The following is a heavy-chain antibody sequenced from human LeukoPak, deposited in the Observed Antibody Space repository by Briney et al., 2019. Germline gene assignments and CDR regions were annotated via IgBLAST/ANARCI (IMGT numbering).Heavy chain of an antibody. Sequence: SQTLSLTCTVSGGSISSGSYYWSWIRQPAGKGLEWIGRIYTSGSTNYNPSLKSRVTISVDTSKNQFSLKLSSVTAADTAVYYCARRHDILTGSRDWFDPWGQGTLVTVSS. CDR2: IYTSGST. CDR3: ARRHDILTGSRDWFDP. D-gene: IGHD3-9*01. J-gene: IGHJ5*02. V-gene: IGHV4-61*02. CDR1: GGSISSGSYY.